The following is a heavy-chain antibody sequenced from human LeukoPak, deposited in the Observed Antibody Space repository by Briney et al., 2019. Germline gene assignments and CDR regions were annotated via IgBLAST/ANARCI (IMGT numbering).Heavy chain of an antibody. Sequence: GGSLRLSCAASGFTFSSYEMNWVRQAPGKGLEWVSYISSSGSTIYYADSVKGRFTISRDNAKNSLYPQMNSLRAEDTAVYYCAREKQLGWFDPWGQGTLVTVSS. J-gene: IGHJ5*02. V-gene: IGHV3-48*03. D-gene: IGHD6-13*01. CDR1: GFTFSSYE. CDR3: AREKQLGWFDP. CDR2: ISSSGSTI.